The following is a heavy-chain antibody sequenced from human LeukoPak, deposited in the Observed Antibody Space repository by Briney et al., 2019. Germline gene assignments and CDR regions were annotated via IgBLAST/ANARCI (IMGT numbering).Heavy chain of an antibody. CDR3: ARDPLLAINNEVTTTLFYYHYGMDV. CDR2: IKHDGSEK. CDR1: GFTFSNYW. Sequence: DGSLPLSCAASGFTFSNYWMSWVCQAPGKGLEWVANIKHDGSEKYYVDSVKGRFTISRDNAKNSLSLQMNSLRAEDTAVYYCARDPLLAINNEVTTTLFYYHYGMDVGGGASSATVSS. V-gene: IGHV3-7*05. D-gene: IGHD4-17*01. J-gene: IGHJ6*04.